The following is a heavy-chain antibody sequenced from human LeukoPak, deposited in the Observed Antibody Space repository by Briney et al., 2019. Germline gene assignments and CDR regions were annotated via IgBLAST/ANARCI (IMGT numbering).Heavy chain of an antibody. J-gene: IGHJ4*02. D-gene: IGHD6-19*01. CDR1: GFTFSSYG. CDR2: ISYDGSNK. V-gene: IGHV3-30*18. CDR3: AKDQAYSSGWYEGPNFDY. Sequence: GGSLRLSCAASGFTFSSYGMHWVRQAPGKGLEWVAVISYDGSNKYYADSVKGRFTISRDNSKNTLYLQMNSLRAEDTAVYYCAKDQAYSSGWYEGPNFDYWGQGTLVTVSS.